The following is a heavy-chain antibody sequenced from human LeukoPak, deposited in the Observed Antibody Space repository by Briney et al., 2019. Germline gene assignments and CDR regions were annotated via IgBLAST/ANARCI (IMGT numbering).Heavy chain of an antibody. D-gene: IGHD6-6*01. V-gene: IGHV1-69*06. CDR3: ASSCRSGYYYYGMDV. J-gene: IGHJ6*04. CDR2: IIPIFGTA. Sequence: ASVKVSCKASGGTFSSYAISWVRQAPGQVLEWMGGIIPIFGTANYAQKFQGRVTITADKSTSTAYMELSSLRSEDTAVYYCASSCRSGYYYYGMDVWGKGTTVTVSS. CDR1: GGTFSSYA.